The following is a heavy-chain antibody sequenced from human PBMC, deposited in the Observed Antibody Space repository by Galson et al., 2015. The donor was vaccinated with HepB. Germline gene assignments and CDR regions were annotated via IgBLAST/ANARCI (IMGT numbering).Heavy chain of an antibody. D-gene: IGHD3-3*01. Sequence: SLRLSCAASRFTFSSYWMNWVRQAPGKGLEWVANINQDGSEKYYMDSVKGRFTISRDNAKNSLYLQMNSLRAEDTAVYYCAGDYDSGARPLWYFDLWGRGTLVTV. V-gene: IGHV3-7*01. CDR2: INQDGSEK. J-gene: IGHJ2*01. CDR1: RFTFSSYW. CDR3: AGDYDSGARPLWYFDL.